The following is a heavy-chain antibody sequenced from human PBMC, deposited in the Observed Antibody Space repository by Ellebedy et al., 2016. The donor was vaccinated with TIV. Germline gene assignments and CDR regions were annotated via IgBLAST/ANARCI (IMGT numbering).Heavy chain of an antibody. CDR3: SRGRLEMATTFDY. J-gene: IGHJ4*02. CDR2: IRSKAFGGST. D-gene: IGHD5-24*01. Sequence: PGGSLRLSCTASGFTFGDYAMTWFRQAPGKGLEWVGFIRSKAFGGSTEYAASVKGKFTVSRDDSKSIAYLQMHSLKTEDTAVYYCSRGRLEMATTFDYWGQGTLVTVSS. CDR1: GFTFGDYA. V-gene: IGHV3-49*03.